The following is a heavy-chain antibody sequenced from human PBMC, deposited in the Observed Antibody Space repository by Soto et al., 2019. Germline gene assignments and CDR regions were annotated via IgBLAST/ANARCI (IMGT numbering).Heavy chain of an antibody. CDR2: ISYDGSNK. Sequence: GGSLRLSCAASGFTFSSYAMHWVRQAPGKGLEWVAVISYDGSNKYYADSVKGRFTISRDNSKNTLYLQMNSLRAEDTAVYYCAREGRYNEYYYDYWGQGTLVTVSS. J-gene: IGHJ4*02. CDR1: GFTFSSYA. V-gene: IGHV3-30-3*01. D-gene: IGHD1-1*01. CDR3: AREGRYNEYYYDY.